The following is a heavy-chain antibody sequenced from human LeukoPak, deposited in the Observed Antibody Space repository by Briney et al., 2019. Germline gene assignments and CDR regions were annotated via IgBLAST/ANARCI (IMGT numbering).Heavy chain of an antibody. CDR1: GFTFSSYG. J-gene: IGHJ4*02. Sequence: SGGSLRLSCAASGFTFSSYGIHWVRQAPGKGLEWVAFIRYDGSNKYYADSVKGRFTISRDNSKNTLYLQMNSLRAEDTAVYYCAKGKGGQQLVRGSPGYWGQGTLVTVSS. CDR2: IRYDGSNK. D-gene: IGHD6-13*01. V-gene: IGHV3-30*02. CDR3: AKGKGGQQLVRGSPGY.